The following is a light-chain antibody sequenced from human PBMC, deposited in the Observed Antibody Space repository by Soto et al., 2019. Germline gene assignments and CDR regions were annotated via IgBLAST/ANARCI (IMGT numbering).Light chain of an antibody. J-gene: IGKJ5*01. V-gene: IGKV1-39*01. Sequence: DIQMTQSPSSLSASVGDRVTITCRASQNINNCLNWYQQKPGKAPKLLIYAAFSLQSGVPSRFSGSGSGTDFTLTISSLQPEDFATYYCQQLNSYPITFGQGTRLEIK. CDR1: QNINNC. CDR2: AAF. CDR3: QQLNSYPIT.